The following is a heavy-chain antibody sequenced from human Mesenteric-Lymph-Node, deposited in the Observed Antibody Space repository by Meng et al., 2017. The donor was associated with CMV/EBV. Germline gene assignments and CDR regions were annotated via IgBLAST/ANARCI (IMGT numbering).Heavy chain of an antibody. V-gene: IGHV1-8*01. CDR2: MNPNSGNT. Sequence: ASVKVSCKASGYTSTSYDINWVRQATGQGLEWMGWMNPNSGNTGYAQKFQGRVTMTRNTSISTAYMELSSLRSEDTAVYYCARESIAARPGFDYWGQGTLVTVSS. CDR1: GYTSTSYD. CDR3: ARESIAARPGFDY. D-gene: IGHD6-6*01. J-gene: IGHJ4*02.